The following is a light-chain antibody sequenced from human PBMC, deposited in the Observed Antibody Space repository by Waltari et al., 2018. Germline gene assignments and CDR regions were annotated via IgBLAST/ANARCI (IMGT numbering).Light chain of an antibody. CDR1: QSLLHSNGYNY. CDR3: MEALQSVT. Sequence: DIVMTQSPLSLSVTPGEPASISCRSSQSLLHSNGYNYLDWYLQKPGQSPQILIYLGSNRASGVPDRFSGSGSGTDFTLKISRVEAEDAGVYYCMEALQSVTFGQGTRLEIK. CDR2: LGS. V-gene: IGKV2-28*01. J-gene: IGKJ5*01.